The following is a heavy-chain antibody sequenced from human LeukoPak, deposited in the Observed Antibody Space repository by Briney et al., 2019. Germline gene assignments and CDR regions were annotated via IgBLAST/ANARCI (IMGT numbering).Heavy chain of an antibody. CDR3: ARDFIAAAGTVDY. Sequence: GGSLRLSCAASGFTFSSYWMSWVRQAPGKGLEWVANIKQGGSEKYYVDSVKGRFTISRDNAKNSLYLQMNSLRAEDTAVYYCARDFIAAAGTVDYWGQGTLVTVSS. D-gene: IGHD6-13*01. CDR1: GFTFSSYW. V-gene: IGHV3-7*01. J-gene: IGHJ4*02. CDR2: IKQGGSEK.